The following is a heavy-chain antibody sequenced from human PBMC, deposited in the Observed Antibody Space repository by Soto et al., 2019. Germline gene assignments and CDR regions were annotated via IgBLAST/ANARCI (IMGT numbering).Heavy chain of an antibody. CDR2: IYYSGST. V-gene: IGHV4-31*03. Sequence: SETLSLTCSVSGGSISSGYYYWSWIRQHPGKGLEWIGYIYYSGSTYYNPSLKSRVTISVDTSKNQSSLKLSSVTAADTAVYYCARADPAAGNWFDPWGQGTLVTVSS. CDR1: GGSISSGYYY. J-gene: IGHJ5*02. CDR3: ARADPAAGNWFDP. D-gene: IGHD6-13*01.